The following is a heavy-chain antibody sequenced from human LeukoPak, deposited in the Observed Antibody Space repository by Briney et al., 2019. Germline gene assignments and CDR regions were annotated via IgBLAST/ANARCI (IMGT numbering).Heavy chain of an antibody. CDR3: AKGPFFGAGAQYYFDY. J-gene: IGHJ4*02. CDR1: GFTFSHYA. V-gene: IGHV3-23*01. Sequence: GGSLRLSCAVSGFTFSHYAMSWVRQAPGTGLEWVGSLTDSGDATYYADSAKGRLTISRDNSKNTLYLQMNSLRAEDTAVYYCAKGPFFGAGAQYYFDYWGQGTLVTVSS. CDR2: LTDSGDAT. D-gene: IGHD3-16*01.